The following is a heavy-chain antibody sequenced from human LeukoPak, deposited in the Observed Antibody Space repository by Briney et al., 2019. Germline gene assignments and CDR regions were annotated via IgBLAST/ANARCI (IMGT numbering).Heavy chain of an antibody. J-gene: IGHJ4*02. CDR3: ARDTLALKETTLDY. Sequence: GSLRLSCAASGFTFSSYGMHWVRQAPGKGLEWVAVISYDGSNKYYADSVKGRFTISRDNSKNTLYLQMNSLRAEDTALYYCARDTLALKETTLDYWGQGTLVTVSS. V-gene: IGHV3-30*03. CDR1: GFTFSSYG. D-gene: IGHD3-3*02. CDR2: ISYDGSNK.